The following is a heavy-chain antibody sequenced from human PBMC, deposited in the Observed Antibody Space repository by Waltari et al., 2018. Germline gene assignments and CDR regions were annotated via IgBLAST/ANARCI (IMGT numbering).Heavy chain of an antibody. CDR1: GYAVNSGFY. CDR3: TRQVLGYCTSAACRRLES. Sequence: QVQLHESGPGLVKSSETLSRTCDVSGYAVNSGFYWGWIRQAPGKGLEWVATIYHDGTTFYNPSLKSRLSVSMDTSKNQISLTLKSMTAADTAVYYCTRQVLGYCTSAACRRLESWGQGTLVTVSS. V-gene: IGHV4-38-2*01. CDR2: IYHDGTT. J-gene: IGHJ4*02. D-gene: IGHD2-8*02.